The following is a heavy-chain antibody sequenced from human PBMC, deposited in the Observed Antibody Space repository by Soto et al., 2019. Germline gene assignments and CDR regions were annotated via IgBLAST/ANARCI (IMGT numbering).Heavy chain of an antibody. J-gene: IGHJ6*02. CDR1: GGSISSSNW. D-gene: IGHD3-3*01. Sequence: SESLSLTCAVSGGSISSSNWWRWVRQPPGTGLEWIGEIYHSGSTNYNPSLKSRVTISVDKSKNQFSLKLSSVTAADTAVYYCARVPWGWSGDFGYYYYGMDVWGQGTTVTV. V-gene: IGHV4-4*02. CDR2: IYHSGST. CDR3: ARVPWGWSGDFGYYYYGMDV.